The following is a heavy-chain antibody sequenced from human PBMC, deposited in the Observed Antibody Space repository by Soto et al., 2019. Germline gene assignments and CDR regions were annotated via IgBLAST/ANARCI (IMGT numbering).Heavy chain of an antibody. CDR2: IRGNGDGA. V-gene: IGHV3-23*01. J-gene: IGHJ3*01. CDR3: AAAGAGSFDL. D-gene: IGHD3-10*01. CDR1: GYTFSNYA. Sequence: QLLGSGGGLVPPGGSLRLSCAASGYTFSNYAMSWIRQSPGKGLEWVSTIRGNGDGAYYTDSVKGRFTISRDNSKNTLSLQMNSLRVEDTALYYCAAAGAGSFDLWGQGTMVTVSS.